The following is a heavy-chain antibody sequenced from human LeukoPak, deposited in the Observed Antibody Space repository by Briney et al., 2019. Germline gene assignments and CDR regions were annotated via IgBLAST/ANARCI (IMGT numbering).Heavy chain of an antibody. CDR1: GFIFSDYY. CDR3: ARVGFDWSYWYFDL. J-gene: IGHJ2*01. D-gene: IGHD3-9*01. Sequence: GGSLRLSCAASGFIFSDYYMSRIRRAPGKGLEWVSYISSSSSYTNYADSVKGRFTISRDNAKNSLYLQMNSLRVEDTAVYYCARVGFDWSYWYFDLWGRGTLVTVS. V-gene: IGHV3-11*05. CDR2: ISSSSSYT.